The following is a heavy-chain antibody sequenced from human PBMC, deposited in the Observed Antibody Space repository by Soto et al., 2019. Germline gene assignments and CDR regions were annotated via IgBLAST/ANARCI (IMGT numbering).Heavy chain of an antibody. V-gene: IGHV1-69*13. CDR2: IIPIFGTA. CDR1: GGTFSSYA. CDR3: ARQDPTFMVRDYYDSSGYYYSPFDY. Sequence: ASVKVSCKASGGTFSSYAISWVRQAPGQGLEWMGGIIPIFGTANYAQKFQGRVTITADESTSTAYMELSSLRSEDTAVYYCARQDPTFMVRDYYDSSGYYYSPFDYWGQGTLVTVSS. J-gene: IGHJ4*02. D-gene: IGHD3-22*01.